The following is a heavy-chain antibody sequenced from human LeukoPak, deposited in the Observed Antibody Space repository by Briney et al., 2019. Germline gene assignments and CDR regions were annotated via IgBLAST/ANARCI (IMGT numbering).Heavy chain of an antibody. CDR3: AKDRPYYYDSSGYIDY. J-gene: IGHJ4*02. Sequence: RYDGSNKYYADSVKGRFTISRDNSKNTLYLQMNSLRAEDTAVYYCAKDRPYYYDSSGYIDYWGQGTLVTVSS. CDR2: RYDGSNK. D-gene: IGHD3-22*01. V-gene: IGHV3-30*02.